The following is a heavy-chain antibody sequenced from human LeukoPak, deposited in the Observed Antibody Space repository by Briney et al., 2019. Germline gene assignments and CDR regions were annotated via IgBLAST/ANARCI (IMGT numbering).Heavy chain of an antibody. CDR2: IIPIFGTA. D-gene: IGHD4-17*01. CDR1: GYTFSSYA. CDR3: ARGRLYGDYSY. J-gene: IGHJ4*02. V-gene: IGHV1-69*05. Sequence: ASVKVSCKASGYTFSSYAISWVRQAPGQGLEWMGGIIPIFGTANYAQKFQGRVTITTDESTSTAYMELSSLRSEDTAVYYCARGRLYGDYSYWGQGTLVTVSS.